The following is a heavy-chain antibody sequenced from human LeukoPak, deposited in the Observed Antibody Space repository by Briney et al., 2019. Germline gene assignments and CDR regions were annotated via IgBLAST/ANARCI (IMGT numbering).Heavy chain of an antibody. D-gene: IGHD3-3*01. Sequence: GGSLRLSCAASGFTFSSYEMNWLRQAPGKGLEWVSYISSSGSTIYYADSVKGRFTISRDNAKNSLYLQMNSLRAEDTAVYYCARVNLMGFWSGYSVDSWGQGTLVTVSS. J-gene: IGHJ4*02. CDR3: ARVNLMGFWSGYSVDS. CDR2: ISSSGSTI. CDR1: GFTFSSYE. V-gene: IGHV3-48*03.